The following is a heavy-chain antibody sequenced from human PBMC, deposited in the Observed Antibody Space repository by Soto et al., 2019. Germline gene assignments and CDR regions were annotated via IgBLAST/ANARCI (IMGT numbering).Heavy chain of an antibody. CDR3: ARRAPPMDV. CDR1: GYTFTSYG. V-gene: IGHV1-18*01. J-gene: IGHJ6*02. Sequence: QVQLVQSGAEVKKPGASVKVSCKASGYTFTSYGISWVRQAPGQGLEWMGWISAYNGNTKYAQQLQGRVTMTTETATRTAYMELRSVRSDDTAVYFGARRAPPMDVWGQGNTVTVSS. CDR2: ISAYNGNT.